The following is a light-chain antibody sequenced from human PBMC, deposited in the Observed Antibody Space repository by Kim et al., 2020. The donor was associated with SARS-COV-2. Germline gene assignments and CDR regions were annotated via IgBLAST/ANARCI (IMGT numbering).Light chain of an antibody. J-gene: IGLJ2*01. CDR2: GKN. CDR1: SLRRSY. Sequence: SSELTQDHAVSVALGQTVRITCQGDSLRRSYATWYQQKPGQAPVVVIYGKNNRPSGIPDRFSGSNSGNTDSLTITGAQAEDEADYYCNSRDSSGNHVVFGGGTQLTVL. V-gene: IGLV3-19*01. CDR3: NSRDSSGNHVV.